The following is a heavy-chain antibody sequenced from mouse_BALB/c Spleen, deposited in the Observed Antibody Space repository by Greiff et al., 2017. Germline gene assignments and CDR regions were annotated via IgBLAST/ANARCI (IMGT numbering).Heavy chain of an antibody. Sequence: EVKLMESGPELVKPGASVKISCKASGYSFTGYFMNWVKQSHGKSLEWIGRINPYNGDTFYNQKFKGKATLTVDKSSSTAHMELLSLTSEDSAVYYCGRTGYDGYYRAMDYWGQGTSVTVSS. CDR3: GRTGYDGYYRAMDY. V-gene: IGHV1-37*01. CDR1: GYSFTGYF. D-gene: IGHD2-3*01. J-gene: IGHJ4*01. CDR2: INPYNGDT.